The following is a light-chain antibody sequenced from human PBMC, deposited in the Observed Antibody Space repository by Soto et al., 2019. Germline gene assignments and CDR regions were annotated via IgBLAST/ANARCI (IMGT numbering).Light chain of an antibody. Sequence: EIVLTQSPATLSLSPGKRATLSCRASQSVSSYLAWYQQKPGQAPRLLIYDSSNRATGIPARFSGSGSGTDFTLTISSLEPEDFAVYYCQQRSTWPPKTFGQGTKLEIK. CDR2: DSS. V-gene: IGKV3-11*01. CDR3: QQRSTWPPKT. CDR1: QSVSSY. J-gene: IGKJ2*01.